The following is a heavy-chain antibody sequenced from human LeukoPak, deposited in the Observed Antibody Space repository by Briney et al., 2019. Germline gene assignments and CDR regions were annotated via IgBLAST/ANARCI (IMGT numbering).Heavy chain of an antibody. Sequence: PGGSLRLSCAASGFTFSSFSMNWVCQAPGKGLEWVSYINSDSSTIYYADSLKGRFTISRDNAKNSLYLQMNSLRAEDTAVYYCARDVAVAGRSDYWGQGTLVTVSS. CDR1: GFTFSSFS. V-gene: IGHV3-48*01. CDR3: ARDVAVAGRSDY. CDR2: INSDSSTI. D-gene: IGHD6-19*01. J-gene: IGHJ4*02.